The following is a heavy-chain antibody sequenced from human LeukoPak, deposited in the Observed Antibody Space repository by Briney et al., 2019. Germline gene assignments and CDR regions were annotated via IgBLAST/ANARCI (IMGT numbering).Heavy chain of an antibody. J-gene: IGHJ4*02. D-gene: IGHD5-18*01. CDR2: IHHGGST. CDR3: ARDSDKTAMVFKSFDY. CDR1: SYYITSGHY. Sequence: PSETLSLTCTVSSYYITSGHYWGWIRQPPGKGLEWIANIHHGGSTYYNPSLKSRVTISVDTSKNQFSLKLNSVTAAGTAVYFCARDSDKTAMVFKSFDYWGQGTLVTVSS. V-gene: IGHV4-38-2*02.